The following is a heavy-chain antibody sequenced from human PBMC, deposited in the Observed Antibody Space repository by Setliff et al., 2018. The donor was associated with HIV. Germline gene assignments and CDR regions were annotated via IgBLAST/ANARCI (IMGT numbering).Heavy chain of an antibody. J-gene: IGHJ4*02. Sequence: PGESLKISCKGSGYSFSTYWIGWVRQMPGKGLEWMGIIYPGDSDTTYSPSFQGQVTISADKSISTAYLQWSSLKASDTAMYYCARHLIPGDPRYSGYAIPILDYWAQGTLVTVSS. CDR3: ARHLIPGDPRYSGYAIPILDY. V-gene: IGHV5-51*01. CDR1: GYSFSTYW. CDR2: IYPGDSDT. D-gene: IGHD5-12*01.